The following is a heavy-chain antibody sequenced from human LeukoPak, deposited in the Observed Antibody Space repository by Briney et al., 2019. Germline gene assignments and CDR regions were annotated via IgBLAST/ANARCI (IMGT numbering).Heavy chain of an antibody. CDR3: ARRVVVPAAMVRDFYYYMDV. CDR1: GGSFRGYY. V-gene: IGHV4-34*01. J-gene: IGHJ6*03. Sequence: SETLSLTYDVYGGSFRGYYWIWIRQPPGKGLEWMGEINHSGNTNYNPPLKSRVTMSVDTSKKQFSLKLSSVTAADTAFYYCARRVVVPAAMVRDFYYYMDVWGKGTMVAVS. D-gene: IGHD2-2*01. CDR2: INHSGNT.